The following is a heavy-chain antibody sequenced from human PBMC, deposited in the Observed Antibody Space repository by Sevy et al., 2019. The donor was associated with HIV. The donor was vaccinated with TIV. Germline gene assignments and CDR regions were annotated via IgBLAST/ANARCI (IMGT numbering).Heavy chain of an antibody. CDR3: ATESYDFWTGPVDYDYGMDV. Sequence: ASVKVSCKASGYTFTDTGYYVHWVRQAPWQGLEWMGWINPKSGPTNYAQKFQGRVTMTRDTSVSTANMALSRVRSDDTAVYYCATESYDFWTGPVDYDYGMDVWGQGTTVTVSS. D-gene: IGHD3-3*01. J-gene: IGHJ6*02. CDR2: INPKSGPT. CDR1: GYTFTDTGYY. V-gene: IGHV1-2*02.